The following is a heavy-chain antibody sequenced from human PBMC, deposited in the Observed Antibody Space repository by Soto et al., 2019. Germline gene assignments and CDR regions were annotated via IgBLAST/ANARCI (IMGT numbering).Heavy chain of an antibody. D-gene: IGHD2-2*01. Sequence: ASVKVSCKTSGYTFNDYEINWVRRATGQGLEWIGWINPNSGETGYAQRFQGRVTMTTSSSLSTAYLELSSLTSDDTAVYYCARIAMPARPRWYNWFDPWGQGTLVTVSS. J-gene: IGHJ5*02. CDR2: INPNSGET. V-gene: IGHV1-8*02. CDR1: GYTFNDYE. CDR3: ARIAMPARPRWYNWFDP.